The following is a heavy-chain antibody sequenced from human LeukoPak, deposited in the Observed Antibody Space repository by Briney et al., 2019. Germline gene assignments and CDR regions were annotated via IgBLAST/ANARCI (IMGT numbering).Heavy chain of an antibody. CDR3: ARGVPFDY. J-gene: IGHJ4*02. CDR2: ISSNGGST. CDR1: GFTFSSYA. V-gene: IGHV3-64*01. Sequence: PGGSLRLSCAASGFTFSSYAMHWVRQAPGKGLEYVSAISSNGGSTYYANSVKGRFTISRDNSKNTLYLQMGSLRAEDMAVYYCARGVPFDYWGQGTLVTVSS. D-gene: IGHD5/OR15-5a*01.